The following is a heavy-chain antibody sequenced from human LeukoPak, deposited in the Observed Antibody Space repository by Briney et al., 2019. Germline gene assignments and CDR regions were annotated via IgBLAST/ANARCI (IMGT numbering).Heavy chain of an antibody. CDR1: GFTFSSYS. CDR3: ARFRGAGTRLDY. Sequence: PGGSLTLSCAASGFTFSSYSMNWVRQAPGKGLEWVSSISSSSSYIYYADSVKGRFTISRDNAKNSLYLQMNSLRAEDTAVYYCARFRGAGTRLDYWGQGTLVTVSS. D-gene: IGHD6-19*01. V-gene: IGHV3-21*01. J-gene: IGHJ4*02. CDR2: ISSSSSYI.